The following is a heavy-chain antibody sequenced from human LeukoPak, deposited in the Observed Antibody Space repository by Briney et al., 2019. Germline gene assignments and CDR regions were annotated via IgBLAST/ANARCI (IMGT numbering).Heavy chain of an antibody. CDR1: GYTFTSYG. J-gene: IGHJ4*02. CDR2: IIPIFGTA. CDR3: ARDLYVDTAMVCGY. V-gene: IGHV1-69*06. Sequence: VASVKVSCKASGYTFTSYGISWVRQAPGQGLEWMGGIIPIFGTANYAQKFQGRVTITADKSTSTAYMELSSLRSEDTAVYYCARDLYVDTAMVCGYWGQGTLVTVSS. D-gene: IGHD5-18*01.